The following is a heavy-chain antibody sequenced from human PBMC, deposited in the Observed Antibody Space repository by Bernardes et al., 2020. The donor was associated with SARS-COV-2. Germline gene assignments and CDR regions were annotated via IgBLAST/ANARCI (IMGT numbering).Heavy chain of an antibody. CDR1: GDSISSSRYS. D-gene: IGHD3-10*01. J-gene: IGHJ4*02. Sequence: SETLSLTCTVSGDSISSSRYSWAWIRQPPGKGLEWIGNIDYSGSTSYTPSLQSRVTISVDTSKNQFSLRLSSVSAADTAVYFCARLDYYVSGLYYNARHYWGQGTLVTVSS. V-gene: IGHV4-39*01. CDR2: IDYSGST. CDR3: ARLDYYVSGLYYNARHY.